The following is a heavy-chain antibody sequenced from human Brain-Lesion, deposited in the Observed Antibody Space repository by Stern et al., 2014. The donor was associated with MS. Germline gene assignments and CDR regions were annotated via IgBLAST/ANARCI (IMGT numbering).Heavy chain of an antibody. V-gene: IGHV5-51*03. Sequence: EVHLVESGAEVKKPGESLKISCEASGYLFDDYWIGWVRQMSGRGLELVAIIFPRDSNTRYSPSVQGQVTISADKSISTASLQWRSLKAPDPAMYYWAKSPATPSGYDRFDYWGQGALVTVSS. CDR1: GYLFDDYW. J-gene: IGHJ4*02. D-gene: IGHD5-12*01. CDR2: IFPRDSNT. CDR3: AKSPATPSGYDRFDY.